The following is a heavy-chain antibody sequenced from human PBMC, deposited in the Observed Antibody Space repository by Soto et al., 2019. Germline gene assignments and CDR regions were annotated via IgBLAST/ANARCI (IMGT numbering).Heavy chain of an antibody. V-gene: IGHV6-1*01. CDR3: ARAPFGGGRYVYYFDY. D-gene: IGHD3-16*01. CDR1: GDSVSFNGAA. J-gene: IGHJ4*02. CDR2: AYYRSKWNV. Sequence: PSQTLSLTCAISGDSVSFNGAAWNWIRQSPSRGLEWLGRAYYRSKWNVDYAVSTKSRVTINPDTSKNQISLQVNSVTPEDTAVYYCARAPFGGGRYVYYFDYWGQGTPVTVSS.